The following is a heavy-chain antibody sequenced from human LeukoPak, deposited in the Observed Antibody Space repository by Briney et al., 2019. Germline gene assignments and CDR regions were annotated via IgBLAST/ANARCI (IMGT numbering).Heavy chain of an antibody. CDR2: INHSGST. CDR1: GGSFSGYY. Sequence: SETLSLTCAVYGGSFSGYYWSWIRQPPGKGLEWLGEINHSGSTNYNPSLKSRVTISVDTSKNQFSLKLSSVTAADTAVYYCARDRCSSTSCYAGIFDYWGQGTLVTVSS. CDR3: ARDRCSSTSCYAGIFDY. J-gene: IGHJ4*02. D-gene: IGHD2-2*01. V-gene: IGHV4-34*01.